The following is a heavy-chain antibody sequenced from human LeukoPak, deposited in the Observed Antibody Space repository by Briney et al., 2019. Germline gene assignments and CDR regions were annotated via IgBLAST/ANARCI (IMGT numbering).Heavy chain of an antibody. CDR3: ARAGYDFWSGYQKYYFDS. J-gene: IGHJ4*02. Sequence: GASVKVSCKASVGTFSSYAISWVRQAPGQGLEWMGGIIPIFGTANYAQKFQGRVTITADESTSTAYMELSSLRSEDTAVYYCARAGYDFWSGYQKYYFDSWGQGTLVTVSS. V-gene: IGHV1-69*13. CDR1: VGTFSSYA. D-gene: IGHD3-3*01. CDR2: IIPIFGTA.